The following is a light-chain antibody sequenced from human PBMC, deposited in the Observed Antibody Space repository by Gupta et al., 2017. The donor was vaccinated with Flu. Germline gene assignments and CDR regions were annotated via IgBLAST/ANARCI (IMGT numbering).Light chain of an antibody. Sequence: DIQMTQTPSSLSASVGDRVNITCRASQRVSTYVNWYHQKPGKAPNLLIFSSYRLPSGVPSRFSGSGSGTDFTLTINDLRPEDFATYYCQQSFTIPRTFGQGTRVDI. CDR3: QQSFTIPRT. J-gene: IGKJ1*01. CDR1: QRVSTY. CDR2: SSY. V-gene: IGKV1-39*01.